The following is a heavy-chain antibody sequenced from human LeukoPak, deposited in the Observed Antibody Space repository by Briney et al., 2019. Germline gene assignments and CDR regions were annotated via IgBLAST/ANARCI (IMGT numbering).Heavy chain of an antibody. Sequence: GGSLRLSCAASGFTFSSYAMHWVRQAPGKGLEWVAVISYDGSNKYYADSVKGRFTISRDNSKNTLYLQMNSLRPEDTAVYYCARDQGGFSFYGMDVWGQGTTVTVSS. J-gene: IGHJ6*02. V-gene: IGHV3-30-3*01. D-gene: IGHD3-16*01. CDR3: ARDQGGFSFYGMDV. CDR1: GFTFSSYA. CDR2: ISYDGSNK.